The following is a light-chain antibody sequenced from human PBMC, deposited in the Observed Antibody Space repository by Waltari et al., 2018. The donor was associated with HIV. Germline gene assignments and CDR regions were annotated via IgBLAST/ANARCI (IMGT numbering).Light chain of an antibody. J-gene: IGKJ1*01. V-gene: IGKV3-20*01. Sequence: EFVLTQSPGTLSLSPGERATLSCRASQTVGNTYLAWYQQKPGQAPRLLIYGASSRATGIPDRFSGSGSGTDFNLTSRRLEPEDFAFYYCQQYGSSPQTFGQGTKVEIK. CDR3: QQYGSSPQT. CDR1: QTVGNTY. CDR2: GAS.